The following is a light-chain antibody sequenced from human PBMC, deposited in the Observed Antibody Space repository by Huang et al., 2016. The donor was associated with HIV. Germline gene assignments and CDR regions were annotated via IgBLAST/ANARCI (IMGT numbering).Light chain of an antibody. Sequence: DIQMTQSPSSLSASVGDRVTITCRASQSITTYLNWYQQKPGKAPKLLIYAASSVHSGVPSRFSGSGSGTDFILTINGLQPGDFATYYCQQSYNTPETFGPGTKVDIK. CDR2: AAS. V-gene: IGKV1-39*01. CDR3: QQSYNTPET. J-gene: IGKJ3*01. CDR1: QSITTY.